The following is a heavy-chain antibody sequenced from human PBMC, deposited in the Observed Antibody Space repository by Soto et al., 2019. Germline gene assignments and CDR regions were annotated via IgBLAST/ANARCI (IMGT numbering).Heavy chain of an antibody. CDR2: IYPSDSDT. J-gene: IGHJ4*02. Sequence: GESLKISCQGSGYSFISYWIVWVRPMPGKGLEWMGVIYPSDSDTKYSPSFQGQVTISADKSINTAYLQWSSLTASDTAMYYCARPRRGSGTYFDFWGQGTPVTVSS. CDR3: ARPRRGSGTYFDF. CDR1: GYSFISYW. D-gene: IGHD3-10*01. V-gene: IGHV5-51*01.